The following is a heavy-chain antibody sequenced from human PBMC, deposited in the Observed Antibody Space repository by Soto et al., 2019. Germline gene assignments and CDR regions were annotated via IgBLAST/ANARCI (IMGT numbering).Heavy chain of an antibody. J-gene: IGHJ4*02. CDR1: GGSVSSGSYY. V-gene: IGHV4-61*01. CDR3: AIGMAGFDY. D-gene: IGHD6-19*01. CDR2: IYYSGST. Sequence: SETLSLTCTVSGGSVSSGSYYWSWIRQPPGKGLEWIGYIYYSGSTNYNPSLKSRVTISVDTSKNQFSLKLSSVTAADTAVYYCAIGMAGFDYWGQGTLVTVS.